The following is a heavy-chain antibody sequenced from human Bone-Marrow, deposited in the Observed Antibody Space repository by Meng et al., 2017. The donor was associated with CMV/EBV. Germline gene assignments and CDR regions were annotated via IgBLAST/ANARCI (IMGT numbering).Heavy chain of an antibody. CDR1: GLTFSKGW. Sequence: GESLKISCAASGLTFSKGWMSWVRQAPGKGLEWVGRIKSKTDGGTTDYAAPVKGRFTISRDDSKNTLYLQMNSLKTEDTAVYYCTPDSPREIVVVITSQPTFDYWGQGTLVTVSS. V-gene: IGHV3-15*01. CDR2: IKSKTDGGTT. J-gene: IGHJ4*02. CDR3: TPDSPREIVVVITSQPTFDY. D-gene: IGHD3-22*01.